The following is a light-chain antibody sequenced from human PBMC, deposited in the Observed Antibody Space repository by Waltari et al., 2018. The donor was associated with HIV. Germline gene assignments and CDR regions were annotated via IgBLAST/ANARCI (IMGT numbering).Light chain of an antibody. Sequence: EIVLTQSPATLSLSPGERATLSCKASQSVGTYIAWYQQKVGQAPRLLIDVTSSRTPGIPARFSGSGSGTDFTLTINSLQAEDVAVYYCLQYYSNTWTFGQGTKVEIK. CDR1: QSVGTY. CDR2: VTS. J-gene: IGKJ1*01. V-gene: IGKV3-11*01. CDR3: LQYYSNTWT.